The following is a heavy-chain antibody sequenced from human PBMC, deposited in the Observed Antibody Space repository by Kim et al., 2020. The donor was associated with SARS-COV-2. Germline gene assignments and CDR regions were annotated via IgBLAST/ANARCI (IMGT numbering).Heavy chain of an antibody. J-gene: IGHJ4*02. CDR3: ARRILMYSSSWHPYDY. V-gene: IGHV1-2*02. CDR2: INPNSGGT. D-gene: IGHD6-13*01. CDR1: GYTFTGYY. Sequence: ASVKVSCKASGYTFTGYYMHWVRQAPGQGLEWMGWINPNSGGTNYAQKFQGRVTMTRDTSISTAYMELSRLRSDDTAVYYCARRILMYSSSWHPYDYWGQGTLVTVSS.